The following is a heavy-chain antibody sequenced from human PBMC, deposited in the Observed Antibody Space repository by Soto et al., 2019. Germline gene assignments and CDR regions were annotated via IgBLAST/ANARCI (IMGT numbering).Heavy chain of an antibody. V-gene: IGHV3-30*18. J-gene: IGHJ4*02. CDR2: ISYDGSNK. Sequence: PXXSLRLSCAASGFTFSSYGMHWFLQAPGKGLEWVAVISYDGSNKYYADSVKGRFTISRDNSKNTLYLQMNSLRAEDTAVYYCAKDLGLHDYDFWRWGQGTLVTVSS. CDR3: AKDLGLHDYDFWR. D-gene: IGHD3-3*01. CDR1: GFTFSSYG.